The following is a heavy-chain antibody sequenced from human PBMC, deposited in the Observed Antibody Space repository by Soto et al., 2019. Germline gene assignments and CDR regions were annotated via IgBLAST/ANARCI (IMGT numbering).Heavy chain of an antibody. J-gene: IGHJ4*02. CDR1: GGSISSSSYY. D-gene: IGHD2-2*01. Sequence: PSETLSLTCTVSGGSISSSSYYWGWIRQPPGKGLEWTGSIYYSGSTYYNPSLKSRVTISVDTSKNQLSLKLSSATAADTAVYYCARRGCSSTSCYYYFDYWGQGTLVTVSS. CDR2: IYYSGST. V-gene: IGHV4-39*01. CDR3: ARRGCSSTSCYYYFDY.